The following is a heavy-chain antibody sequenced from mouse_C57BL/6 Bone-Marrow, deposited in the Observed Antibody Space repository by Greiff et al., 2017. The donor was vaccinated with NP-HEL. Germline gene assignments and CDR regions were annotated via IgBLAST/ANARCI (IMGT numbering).Heavy chain of an antibody. D-gene: IGHD2-2*01. CDR2: INPSNGGT. J-gene: IGHJ3*01. CDR1: GYTFTSYY. V-gene: IGHV1-53*01. CDR3: TRGGYGGFAY. Sequence: VQLQQPGAELVKPGASVKLSCKASGYTFTSYYMYWVKQRPGQGLEWIGKINPSNGGTNFNEKFKSKATLTVDKSSSTAYMQLSSLTSEDSAVYYGTRGGYGGFAYWGQGTLVTVSA.